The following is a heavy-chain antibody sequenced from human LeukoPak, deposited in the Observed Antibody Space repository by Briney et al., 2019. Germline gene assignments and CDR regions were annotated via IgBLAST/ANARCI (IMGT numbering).Heavy chain of an antibody. CDR3: ARQEGVGATPRAYYFDY. CDR2: IYYSGST. CDR1: GGSISSSSYY. D-gene: IGHD1-26*01. J-gene: IGHJ4*02. Sequence: SETLSLTCTVSGGSISSSSYYWGWIRQPPGKGLEWIGSIYYSGSTYYNPSLKSRVTISVDTSKNRFSLKLSSVTAADTAVYYCARQEGVGATPRAYYFDYWGQGTLVTVSS. V-gene: IGHV4-39*01.